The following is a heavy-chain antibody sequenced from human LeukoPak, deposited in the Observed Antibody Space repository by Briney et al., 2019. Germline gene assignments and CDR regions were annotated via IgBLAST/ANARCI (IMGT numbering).Heavy chain of an antibody. CDR2: IHPSGTT. J-gene: IGHJ6*03. CDR1: GVSFSDYY. Sequence: PSETLSLTCAVPGVSFSDYYWAWIRQPPGKGLEWIGEIHPSGTTYYNPSLNSRVIISADTSKKQFSLKLSSVTAADTAVYYCARDLITMVRGVPGWNYYYYMDVWGKGTTVTVSS. V-gene: IGHV4-34*01. CDR3: ARDLITMVRGVPGWNYYYYMDV. D-gene: IGHD3-10*01.